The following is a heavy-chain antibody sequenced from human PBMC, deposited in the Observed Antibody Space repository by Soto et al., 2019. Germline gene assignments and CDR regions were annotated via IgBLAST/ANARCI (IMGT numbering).Heavy chain of an antibody. CDR3: ARGTTVWFDP. CDR1: GYTFSDYA. CDR2: INAGNGNT. V-gene: IGHV1-3*05. Sequence: QVQLVQSGAEEKKPGASVKVSCKASGYTFSDYAIHWVRQAPGQRPEWMGWINAGNGNTKYSQKFQGRVTITRDTSARTAYMELSSLRSEDTAVYYCARGTTVWFDPWGQGTLVTVSS. J-gene: IGHJ5*02. D-gene: IGHD3-10*01.